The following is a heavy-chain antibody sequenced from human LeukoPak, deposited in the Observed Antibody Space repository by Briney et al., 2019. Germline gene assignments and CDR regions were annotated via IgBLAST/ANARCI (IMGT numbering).Heavy chain of an antibody. J-gene: IGHJ4*02. V-gene: IGHV3-48*03. CDR3: ARDFDY. CDR2: ISGSGSTI. CDR1: GFTFSSYA. Sequence: PGASLRLSCAASGFTFSSYAMSWVRQAPGKGLEWVSYISGSGSTIYYADSVKGRFIISRDNAKNSLYLQMNSLRAEDTAVYYCARDFDYWGQGILVTVSS.